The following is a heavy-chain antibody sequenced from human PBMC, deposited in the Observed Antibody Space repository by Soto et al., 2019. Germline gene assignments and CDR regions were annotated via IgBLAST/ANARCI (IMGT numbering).Heavy chain of an antibody. CDR2: ISSSSSYI. Sequence: GGSLRLSCAAPGFTFSSYSMNWVRQAPGKGLEWVSSISSSSSYIYYADSVKGRFTISRDNAKNSLYLQMNSLRAEDTAVYYCAREEVVVAATLYYGMDVWGQGTTVTVSS. CDR3: AREEVVVAATLYYGMDV. V-gene: IGHV3-21*01. J-gene: IGHJ6*02. CDR1: GFTFSSYS. D-gene: IGHD2-15*01.